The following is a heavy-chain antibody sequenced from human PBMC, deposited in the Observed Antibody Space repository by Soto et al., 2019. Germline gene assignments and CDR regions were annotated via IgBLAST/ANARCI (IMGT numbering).Heavy chain of an antibody. CDR3: ARGVGTGTTPLDY. J-gene: IGHJ4*02. D-gene: IGHD1-1*01. V-gene: IGHV3-48*03. Sequence: PGRSLRLSCAASGFSFSSYEMNWVRQAPGKGLEWVSYISSSGSTIYYADSVKGRFTISRDNAKNSLYLQMNSLRAEDTAVYYCARGVGTGTTPLDYWGQGTLVTVSS. CDR2: ISSSGSTI. CDR1: GFSFSSYE.